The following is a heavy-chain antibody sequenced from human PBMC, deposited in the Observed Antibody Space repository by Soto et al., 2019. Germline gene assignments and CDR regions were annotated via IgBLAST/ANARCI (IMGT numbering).Heavy chain of an antibody. Sequence: SETLSLTCTVSGGSVSSGSYTRSWIRQPPGKGPEWIGYIYHSGSPYYNPSLKSRVTISVDRSKNQFSLKLSSVTAADTAVYYCGRAHYGDYGYGMDVWGQGTTVTVSS. CDR3: GRAHYGDYGYGMDV. CDR1: GGSVSSGSYT. CDR2: IYHSGSP. D-gene: IGHD4-17*01. V-gene: IGHV4-30-2*01. J-gene: IGHJ6*02.